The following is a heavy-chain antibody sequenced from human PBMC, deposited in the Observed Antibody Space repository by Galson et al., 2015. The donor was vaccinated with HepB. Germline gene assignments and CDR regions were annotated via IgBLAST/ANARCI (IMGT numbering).Heavy chain of an antibody. D-gene: IGHD4-23*01. J-gene: IGHJ4*02. Sequence: SLRLSCAASGFTFSSYGMHWVRQAPGKGLEWVAVIWYDGSNKYYADSVKGRFTISRDNSKNTLYLQVNSLKAEDTAVYYCARDDYGGKGGGTFDYWGQGTLVTVSS. CDR3: ARDDYGGKGGGTFDY. CDR1: GFTFSSYG. CDR2: IWYDGSNK. V-gene: IGHV3-33*08.